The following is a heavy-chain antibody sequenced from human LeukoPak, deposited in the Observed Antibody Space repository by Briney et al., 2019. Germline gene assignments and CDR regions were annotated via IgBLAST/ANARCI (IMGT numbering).Heavy chain of an antibody. J-gene: IGHJ4*02. V-gene: IGHV3-23*01. CDR1: GFTFSSYA. D-gene: IGHD6-13*01. Sequence: GGSLRLSCAASGFTFSSYAMTWVRQAPGKGLEWVSAISGSGADTNYADSAKGRFTISRDNTKNTLYLQMHSLRAEDTAMYYCAFARAGIPAAGFDYWGQGTLVIVSS. CDR2: ISGSGADT. CDR3: AFARAGIPAAGFDY.